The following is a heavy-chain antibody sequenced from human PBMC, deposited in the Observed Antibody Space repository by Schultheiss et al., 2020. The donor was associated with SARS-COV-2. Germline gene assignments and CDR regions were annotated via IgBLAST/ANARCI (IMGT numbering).Heavy chain of an antibody. Sequence: SQTLSLTCTVSGVSVSSTQYYWNWIRQSPGKGLEWIGYIYYTGYTDYNPSLKSRVTMSLDTSKNQFSLRLSSVTAADTAMYYCARARSGSWYMNWFDPWGQGTLVTVAS. CDR2: IYYTGYT. V-gene: IGHV4-61*01. CDR1: GVSVSSTQYY. CDR3: ARARSGSWYMNWFDP. D-gene: IGHD6-13*01. J-gene: IGHJ5*02.